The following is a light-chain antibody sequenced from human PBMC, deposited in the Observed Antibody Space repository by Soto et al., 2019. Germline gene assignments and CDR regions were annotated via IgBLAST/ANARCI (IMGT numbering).Light chain of an antibody. Sequence: QSVLTQPPSASGTPGQRVTISCSGSSSNIGSNTVSWYQQLPGTAPKLLIYSNHRRPSGVPDRFSGSKSGTSASLAFSGLQSEDEADYYCVAWDDSLNCRVFGGGTKLTVL. J-gene: IGLJ3*02. CDR2: SNH. CDR1: SSNIGSNT. CDR3: VAWDDSLNCRV. V-gene: IGLV1-44*01.